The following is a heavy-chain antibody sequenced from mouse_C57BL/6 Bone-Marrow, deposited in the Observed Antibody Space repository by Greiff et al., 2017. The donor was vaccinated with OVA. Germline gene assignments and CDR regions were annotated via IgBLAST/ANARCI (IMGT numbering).Heavy chain of an antibody. V-gene: IGHV3-6*01. Sequence: EVKLVESGPGLVKPSQSLSLTCSVTGYSITSGYYWNWIRQFPGNKLEWMGYISYDGSNNYNPSLKNRISITRDTSKNQFFLKLNSVTTEDTATYYCARPPLPWGQGTTLTVSS. J-gene: IGHJ2*01. CDR2: ISYDGSN. CDR1: GYSITSGYY. CDR3: ARPPLP.